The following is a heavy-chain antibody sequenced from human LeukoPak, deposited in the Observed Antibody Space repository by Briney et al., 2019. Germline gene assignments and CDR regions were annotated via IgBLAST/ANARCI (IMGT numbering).Heavy chain of an antibody. V-gene: IGHV3-30*18. J-gene: IGHJ4*02. D-gene: IGHD2-15*01. CDR1: GFTFSSYG. Sequence: GGSLRLSCAASGFTFSSYGMHWVRQAPGKGREWVAVISYDGSNKYYADSVKGRFTISRDNSKNTLYLQMNSLRAEDTAVYYCAKADLRGGRLDYWGQGTLVTVSS. CDR3: AKADLRGGRLDY. CDR2: ISYDGSNK.